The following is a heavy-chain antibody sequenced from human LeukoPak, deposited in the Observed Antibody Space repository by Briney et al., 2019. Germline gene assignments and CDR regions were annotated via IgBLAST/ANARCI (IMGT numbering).Heavy chain of an antibody. J-gene: IGHJ4*02. CDR3: ARREQLREYYFDY. CDR2: ISFDGSNK. CDR1: GFTFSSHA. V-gene: IGHV3-30-3*01. Sequence: GGSLRLSCAASGFTFSSHAMSWVRQAPGKGLEWAAVISFDGSNKYYADSVKGRFTISRDNSKNTVYLQMNSLRAEDTAVYYCARREQLREYYFDYWGQGTLVTVSS. D-gene: IGHD3-10*01.